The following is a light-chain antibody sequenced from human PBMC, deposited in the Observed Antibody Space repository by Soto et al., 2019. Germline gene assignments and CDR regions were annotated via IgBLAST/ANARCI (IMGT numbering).Light chain of an antibody. V-gene: IGLV2-14*03. CDR3: VSFTSSTTYV. CDR1: SSDVGGSNF. CDR2: DVA. Sequence: QSALTQPASVSASPGQSITISCTGTSSDVGGSNFVSWYQQHPGKPPKLIIYDVATRPSGVSNRFSGSKSGSTASLFISRLQTEDEADYYCVSFTSSTTYVFGSGTKLTVL. J-gene: IGLJ1*01.